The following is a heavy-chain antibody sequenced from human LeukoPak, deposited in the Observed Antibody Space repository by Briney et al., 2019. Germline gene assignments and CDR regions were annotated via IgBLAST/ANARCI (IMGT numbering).Heavy chain of an antibody. CDR3: ARGLVVVRTYYFDY. CDR2: INQDGSVK. CDR1: GFTFSSYW. J-gene: IGHJ4*02. D-gene: IGHD3-22*01. Sequence: PGGSLRLSCAASGFTFSSYWMNWVRQVPGKGLEWVGNINQDGSVKYYVDSVKGRFTISRDNAKNSLYLQMNSLRAEDTALYSCARGLVVVRTYYFDYWGQGTLVTVSS. V-gene: IGHV3-7*01.